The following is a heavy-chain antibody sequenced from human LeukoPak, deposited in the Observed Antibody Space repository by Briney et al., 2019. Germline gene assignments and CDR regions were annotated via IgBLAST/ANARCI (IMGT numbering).Heavy chain of an antibody. CDR3: ARERNPGRGQPFAS. Sequence: PSETLSLTCTVSGDSITSYYWNWIRQPPGKGLEWIGFIYYSGSTNYNPSLKSRVTISVDTSKNQFSLKLNSVTGADTAVYFCARERNPGRGQPFASWGQGTLITVSS. CDR1: GDSITSYY. V-gene: IGHV4-59*01. CDR2: IYYSGST. J-gene: IGHJ5*02. D-gene: IGHD1-14*01.